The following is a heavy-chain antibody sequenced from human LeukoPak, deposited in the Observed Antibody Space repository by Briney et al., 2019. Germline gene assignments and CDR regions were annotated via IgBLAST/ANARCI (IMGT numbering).Heavy chain of an antibody. CDR2: ISYDGSNK. J-gene: IGHJ5*02. Sequence: GGSLRLSCAASGFTFSSYAMHWVRQAPGKGLEWVAVISYDGSNKYYADPVKGRFTISRDNSKNTLYLQMNSLRAEDTAVYYCAREYSSSQDLNWFDPWGQGTLVTVSS. CDR3: AREYSSSQDLNWFDP. V-gene: IGHV3-30-3*01. CDR1: GFTFSSYA. D-gene: IGHD6-6*01.